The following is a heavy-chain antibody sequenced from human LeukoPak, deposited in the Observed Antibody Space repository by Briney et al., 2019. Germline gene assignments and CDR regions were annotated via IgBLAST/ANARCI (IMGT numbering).Heavy chain of an antibody. Sequence: SETLSLTCTVPGGSISSGNYYWSWIRQPAGKGLEWIGRIYTSGSTNYNPSFKSRVTISVDTSKNQFSLNLSSVTAADTAVYYCARETYYYDSSGYYRNWFDPWGQGTLVTVSS. CDR2: IYTSGST. CDR1: GGSISSGNYY. CDR3: ARETYYYDSSGYYRNWFDP. V-gene: IGHV4-61*02. D-gene: IGHD3-22*01. J-gene: IGHJ5*02.